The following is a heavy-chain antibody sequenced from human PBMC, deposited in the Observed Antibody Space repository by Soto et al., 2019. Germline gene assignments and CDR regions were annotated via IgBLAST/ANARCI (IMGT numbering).Heavy chain of an antibody. CDR2: IDPSDSYT. J-gene: IGHJ6*02. Sequence: SRVLQMNGKGLEWMGRIDPSDSYTNYSPAFQGHVTISADKSISTAYLQWSSLKALDTAMYYCAGGGVRGVITRTRDYYGMDVWGQGTTVTVSS. D-gene: IGHD3-10*01. V-gene: IGHV5-10-1*01. CDR3: AGGGVRGVITRTRDYYGMDV.